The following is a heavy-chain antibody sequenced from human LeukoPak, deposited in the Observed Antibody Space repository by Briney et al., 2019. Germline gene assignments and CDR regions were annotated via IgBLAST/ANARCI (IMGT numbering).Heavy chain of an antibody. CDR1: GFTFSNAW. CDR2: IKSKTDGWTT. Sequence: GGSLRLSCAASGFTFSNAWMSWVRQAPGKGLEWVGRIKSKTDGWTTDYAAPVKGRFTISRDDSKNTLYLQMNSLKTEDTAVYYCTTPPGGYCSSTSCPRAFGIWGQGTMVTVSS. D-gene: IGHD2-2*01. CDR3: TTPPGGYCSSTSCPRAFGI. J-gene: IGHJ3*02. V-gene: IGHV3-15*01.